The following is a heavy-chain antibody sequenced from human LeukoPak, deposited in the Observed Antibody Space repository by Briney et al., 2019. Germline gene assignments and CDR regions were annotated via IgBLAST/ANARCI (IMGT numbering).Heavy chain of an antibody. CDR2: ISYSGNT. V-gene: IGHV4-59*01. CDR3: VRHTTSGWYQVVY. CDR1: GGSIRSYY. J-gene: IGHJ4*02. D-gene: IGHD6-19*01. Sequence: PSETLSLTCSVSGGSIRSYYWSWIRQSPGKGLEWIGYISYSGNTNYNPSLKSRVTISVDASKNQFSLKLTSVTAADTAVYYCVRHTTSGWYQVVYWGQGTLVTVSS.